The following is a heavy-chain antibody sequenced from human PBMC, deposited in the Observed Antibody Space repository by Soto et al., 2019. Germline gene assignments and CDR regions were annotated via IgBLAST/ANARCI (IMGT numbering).Heavy chain of an antibody. D-gene: IGHD1-7*01. CDR1: GGSISSYY. J-gene: IGHJ4*02. CDR3: ARGSGITGTLV. V-gene: IGHV4-59*01. CDR2: IYYSGST. Sequence: QVQLQESGPGLVKPSETLSLTCTVSGGSISSYYWSWIRQPPGKGLEWIGYIYYSGSTNYNPSLKSRVTISIDTSKNQFSLKLSSVTAADTAVYYCARGSGITGTLVRGQGTLVTVSS.